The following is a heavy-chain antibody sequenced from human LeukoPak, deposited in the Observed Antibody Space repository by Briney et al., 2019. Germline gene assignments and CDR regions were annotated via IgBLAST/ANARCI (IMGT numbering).Heavy chain of an antibody. CDR3: ARVPTVTFFDY. D-gene: IGHD4-17*01. CDR2: IYYSAST. V-gene: IGHV4-38-2*02. Sequence: ASETLSLTCTVSGYSISSGYYWGWVRQPPGQGLEWIGSIYYSASTYYNPSLKSRVTISVDTSKNQFSLKLSSVTAADTAVYYCARVPTVTFFDYWGRGTLVTVSS. J-gene: IGHJ4*02. CDR1: GYSISSGYY.